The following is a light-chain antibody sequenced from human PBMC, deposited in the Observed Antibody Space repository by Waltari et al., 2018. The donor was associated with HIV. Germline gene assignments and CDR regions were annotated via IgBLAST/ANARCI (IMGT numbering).Light chain of an antibody. Sequence: DIQMTQFPSSLSASVGDRVTITCRASQTITSYLNWYQQKPGKAPKLLIYGTSNLQSWVSSRFSGSGSGADFTLTIRSAQPEDFATYYCHQSYSTPYTFGQGTRLEIK. V-gene: IGKV1-39*01. CDR3: HQSYSTPYT. J-gene: IGKJ2*01. CDR1: QTITSY. CDR2: GTS.